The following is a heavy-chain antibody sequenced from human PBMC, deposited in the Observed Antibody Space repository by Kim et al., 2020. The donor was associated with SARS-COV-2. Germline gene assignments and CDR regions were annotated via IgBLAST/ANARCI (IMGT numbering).Heavy chain of an antibody. J-gene: IGHJ4*02. D-gene: IGHD2-15*01. CDR2: MSYDGSNQ. CDR1: GFTFSSYT. CDR3: ARDRYCSGGSCYPYYFDY. V-gene: IGHV3-30*04. Sequence: GGSLRLSCAASGFTFSSYTMHWVRQAPGKGLEWVAVMSYDGSNQYYVDSVKGRFTISRDNSKNTLYLQMNSLRAEDTAVYYCARDRYCSGGSCYPYYFDYWGQGTLVTVSS.